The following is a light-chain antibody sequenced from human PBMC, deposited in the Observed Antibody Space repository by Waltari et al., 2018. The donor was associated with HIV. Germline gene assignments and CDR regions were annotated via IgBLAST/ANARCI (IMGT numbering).Light chain of an antibody. J-gene: IGLJ2*01. CDR1: SSNIRSNT. Sequence: QSVLTQPPSASVTPGQRVTISCSGSSSNIRSNTVNWYQQLPGTAPKLLIYSNNQRPSGVPDRFAGSKSGTSASLAISGLQSEDEADYYCAAWDDSLNGVVFGGGTKLTVL. V-gene: IGLV1-44*01. CDR3: AAWDDSLNGVV. CDR2: SNN.